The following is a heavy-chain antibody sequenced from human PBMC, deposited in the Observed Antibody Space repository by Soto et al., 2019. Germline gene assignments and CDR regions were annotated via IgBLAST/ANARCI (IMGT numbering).Heavy chain of an antibody. CDR3: ARAPHCGGDCLHFDY. D-gene: IGHD2-21*02. CDR2: IYYSGST. Sequence: SETLSLTCTVSGGSISSGGYYWSWIRQHPGKGLEWIGYIYYSGSTYYNPSLKSRVTISVDTSKNQFSLKLSSVTAADTAVYYCARAPHCGGDCLHFDYWGQGTLVTVSS. J-gene: IGHJ4*02. CDR1: GGSISSGGYY. V-gene: IGHV4-31*03.